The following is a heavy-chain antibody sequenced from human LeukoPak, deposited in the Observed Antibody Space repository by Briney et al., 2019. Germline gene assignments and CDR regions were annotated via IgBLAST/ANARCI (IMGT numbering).Heavy chain of an antibody. CDR3: ARAGDFDY. V-gene: IGHV4-30-4*01. CDR1: GGSISSAGSY. Sequence: SETLSLTCTVSGGSISSAGSYWSRIRQPPGKGLEWIGYIDYSGTTYYSPSLKSRVSISADMSKNQFSLKLTSVTAADTAVYFCARAGDFDYWGQGTLVTVSS. J-gene: IGHJ4*02. CDR2: IDYSGTT.